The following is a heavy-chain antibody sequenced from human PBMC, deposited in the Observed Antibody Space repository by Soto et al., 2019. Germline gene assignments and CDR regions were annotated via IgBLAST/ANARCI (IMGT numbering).Heavy chain of an antibody. D-gene: IGHD6-13*01. V-gene: IGHV2-5*02. CDR2: IYWDGDK. CDR1: GFSLSTSGVG. Sequence: QITLKESGPTLVKPTQTLTLTCTFSGFSLSTSGVGVGWIRQPPGKALEWLALIYWDGDKRYSPSLKSRLTITQDTSKSQVVLTMTNMDPVDTATYYCTHRRDSSWYFDYWGQGTLVTVSS. CDR3: THRRDSSWYFDY. J-gene: IGHJ4*02.